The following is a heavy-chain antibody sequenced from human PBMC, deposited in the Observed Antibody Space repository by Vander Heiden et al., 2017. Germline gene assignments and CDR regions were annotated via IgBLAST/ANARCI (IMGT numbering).Heavy chain of an antibody. D-gene: IGHD5-12*01. CDR2: IYYSGST. J-gene: IGHJ5*02. CDR1: GGSISSSSYS. V-gene: IGHV4-39*01. CDR3: AINGYDYAAPNWFDP. Sequence: QLQLQESGPGLVKPSETLSLICTVSGGSISSSSYSWGWIRQPPGKGLEWIGSIYYSGSTYYNPSLKSRVTISVDTSKNQFSLKLSSVTAADTAVYYCAINGYDYAAPNWFDPWGQGTLVTVSS.